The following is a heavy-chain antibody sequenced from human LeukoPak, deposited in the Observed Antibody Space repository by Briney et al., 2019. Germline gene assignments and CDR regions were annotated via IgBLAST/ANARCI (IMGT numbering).Heavy chain of an antibody. CDR1: GGSISSGGYY. D-gene: IGHD4-17*01. J-gene: IGHJ4*02. Sequence: KSSETLSLTCTVSGGSISSGGYYWSWIRQHPGKGLEWIGYIYYSGSTYYNPSLKSRVTISVDTSKNQFSLKLSSATAADTAVYYCARDYGDYDTGIGYFDYWGQGTLVTVSS. CDR2: IYYSGST. V-gene: IGHV4-31*03. CDR3: ARDYGDYDTGIGYFDY.